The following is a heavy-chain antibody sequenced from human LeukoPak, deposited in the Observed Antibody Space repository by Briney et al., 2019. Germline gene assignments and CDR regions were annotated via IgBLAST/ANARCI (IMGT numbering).Heavy chain of an antibody. Sequence: GGSLRLSCAASGFTFSSYSMNWVRQAPGKGLEWVSYISSSSSTIYYADSVKGRFTISRDNAKNSLYLQMNSLRAEDTAVYYCARALSDSSGYSYYFDYWGPGTLVPVSS. CDR3: ARALSDSSGYSYYFDY. D-gene: IGHD3-22*01. V-gene: IGHV3-48*01. J-gene: IGHJ4*02. CDR1: GFTFSSYS. CDR2: ISSSSSTI.